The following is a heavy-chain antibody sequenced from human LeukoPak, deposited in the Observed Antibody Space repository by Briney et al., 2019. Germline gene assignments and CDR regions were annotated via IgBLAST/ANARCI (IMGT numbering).Heavy chain of an antibody. V-gene: IGHV3-7*01. Sequence: GGSLRLSCVASEFSFRIYWMSWVRQAPGKGLEWVANIRHDGSEKNYVDSVKGRFTISRDNAKSSLYLQMNSLRVEDTAVYYCARGWGGDWFDPWGQGTLVTVSS. J-gene: IGHJ5*02. CDR2: IRHDGSEK. CDR1: EFSFRIYW. CDR3: ARGWGGDWFDP. D-gene: IGHD3-16*01.